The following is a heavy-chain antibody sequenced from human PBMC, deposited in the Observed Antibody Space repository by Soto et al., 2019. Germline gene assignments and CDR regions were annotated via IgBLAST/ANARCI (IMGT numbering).Heavy chain of an antibody. CDR3: AMDYGDRPEYFKH. D-gene: IGHD4-17*01. CDR2: ISPLKGRT. Sequence: QVQLVQSGPDLKRPGASMKVSCKASGYTFTSYGISWVRQAPGQGLEWMAWISPLKGRTQYSQKAQGRVTLSTDTSSNTAYIGMTTLRVDDTAVYYCAMDYGDRPEYFKHWGQGTLVTVS. J-gene: IGHJ1*01. CDR1: GYTFTSYG. V-gene: IGHV1-18*04.